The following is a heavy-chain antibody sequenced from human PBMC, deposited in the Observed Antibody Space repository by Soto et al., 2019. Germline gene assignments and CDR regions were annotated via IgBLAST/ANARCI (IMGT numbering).Heavy chain of an antibody. Sequence: EVQLLESGGKLVQPGGSLTLSCAASGFTFSTYAMAWVRQAPGKGLEWVAGVRASGINTDYADSVKGRFYISRDNSKNRVSRPRNSMTAGDTALSYFAKDRARRTSGDLGDYWGQGTRVTVSP. CDR2: VRASGINT. CDR1: GFTFSTYA. J-gene: IGHJ4*02. CDR3: AKDRARRTSGDLGDY. V-gene: IGHV3-23*01. D-gene: IGHD3-16*01.